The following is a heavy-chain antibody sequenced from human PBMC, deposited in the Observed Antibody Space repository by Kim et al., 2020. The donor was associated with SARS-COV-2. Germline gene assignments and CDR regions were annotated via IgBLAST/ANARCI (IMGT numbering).Heavy chain of an antibody. CDR3: ARHPDYYDSSGYYPVFDF. CDR2: IYYTGST. CDR1: GDSINNNTYY. V-gene: IGHV4-39*01. Sequence: SETLSLTCTVSGDSINNNTYYWGWICQPPVKGLEWVGSIYYTGSTYYNPSLKSRVTISVDTSKNQFSLKLNSVTAADTAQYYCARHPDYYDSSGYYPVFDFWGHGTLVTVSS. D-gene: IGHD3-22*01. J-gene: IGHJ4*01.